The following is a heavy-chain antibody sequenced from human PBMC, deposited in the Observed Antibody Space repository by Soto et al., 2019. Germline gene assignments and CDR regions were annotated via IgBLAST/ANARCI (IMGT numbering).Heavy chain of an antibody. CDR1: GFIFSSYW. CDR2: INSDGSST. V-gene: IGHV3-74*01. Sequence: PGGSLRLSCAASGFIFSSYWMHWVRQAPGKGLVWVSRINSDGSSTSCADSVKGRFTISRDNAKNTLYLQMNSLRAEDTAVYYCARDGAARAFDIWGQGTMVTVSS. D-gene: IGHD3-16*01. J-gene: IGHJ3*02. CDR3: ARDGAARAFDI.